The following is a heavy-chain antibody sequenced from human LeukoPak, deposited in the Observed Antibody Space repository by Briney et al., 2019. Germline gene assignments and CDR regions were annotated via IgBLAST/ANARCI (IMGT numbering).Heavy chain of an antibody. CDR2: IWYDGSNK. V-gene: IGHV3-33*01. J-gene: IGHJ4*02. CDR1: GFTFSSYG. Sequence: PGRSLILSCAASGFTFSSYGMHWVRQAPGKGLEWVAVIWYDGSNKYYADSVKGRFTISRDNSKNTLYLQMNSLRAEDTAVYYCARDPRYYYGSGTLDYWGQGTLVTVSS. CDR3: ARDPRYYYGSGTLDY. D-gene: IGHD3-10*01.